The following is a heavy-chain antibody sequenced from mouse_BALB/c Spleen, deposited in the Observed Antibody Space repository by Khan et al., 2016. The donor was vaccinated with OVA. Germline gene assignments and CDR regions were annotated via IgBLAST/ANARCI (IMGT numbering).Heavy chain of an antibody. CDR2: ISYSGST. Sequence: LQQSGPGLVKPSQSLSLTCTVTGYSITSNYAWSWIRQFPGNKLEWMGYISYSGSTNYNPSLKSRISVTRDTSENQIFLQLNSVTAEDTATYYCARQNYYGYALDYWGQGTSVTVSS. CDR1: GYSITSNYA. J-gene: IGHJ4*01. CDR3: ARQNYYGYALDY. V-gene: IGHV3-2*02. D-gene: IGHD1-1*01.